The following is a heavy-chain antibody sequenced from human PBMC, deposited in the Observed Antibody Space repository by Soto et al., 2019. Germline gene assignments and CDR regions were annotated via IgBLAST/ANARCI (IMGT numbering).Heavy chain of an antibody. CDR3: ARSSHKESWFDP. J-gene: IGHJ5*02. CDR2: IHASGNT. Sequence: PSETLSLTCIVSGGSLNNFYWNWIQQTAGKGLEWIGRIHASGNTNYNPSLKSRATLSVDTSKNQFSLKVRSVTAADTAVYYCARSSHKESWFDPWGQGTLVTVSS. D-gene: IGHD6-19*01. CDR1: GGSLNNFY. V-gene: IGHV4-4*07.